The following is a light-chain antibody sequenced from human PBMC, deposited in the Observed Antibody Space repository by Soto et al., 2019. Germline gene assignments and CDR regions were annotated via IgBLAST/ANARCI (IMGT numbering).Light chain of an antibody. V-gene: IGLV1-47*02. CDR1: TSNIGRSY. CDR2: SHN. J-gene: IGLJ2*01. Sequence: QSVLPQTPSVYVTPGQTVTNSWSGSTSNIGRSYVYWYHHLPGAAPKLLMYSHNIRPSGVPDRFSASTSGTSASLVISGLRSEDEADYHCATWDDDVRGVVFGGGTKLTVL. CDR3: ATWDDDVRGVV.